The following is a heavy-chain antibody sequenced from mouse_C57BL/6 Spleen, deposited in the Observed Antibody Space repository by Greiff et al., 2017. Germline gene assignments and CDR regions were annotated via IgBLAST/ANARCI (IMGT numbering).Heavy chain of an antibody. V-gene: IGHV1-69*01. CDR2: IDPSDSYT. D-gene: IGHD1-1*01. J-gene: IGHJ3*01. CDR1: GFTFTSYW. CDR3: ARTLYYGSSYVGFAY. Sequence: QVQLQQPGAELVMPGASVKLSCKASGFTFTSYWMHWVKQRPGQGLEWIGAIDPSDSYTNYNHKLKGKSTLTVDKPSSTAYMQLSSLTSEDAAVSYFARTLYYGSSYVGFAYWGQGTLVTVSA.